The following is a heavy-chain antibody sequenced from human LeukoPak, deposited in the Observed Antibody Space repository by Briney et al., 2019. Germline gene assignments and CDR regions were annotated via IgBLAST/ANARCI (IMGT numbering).Heavy chain of an antibody. CDR3: ARGLASGYPPIPFDY. V-gene: IGHV3-48*03. CDR2: ISSSGSTI. D-gene: IGHD3-3*01. CDR1: GFTFSSYE. Sequence: GGSLRLSCAASGFTFSSYEMNWVRQAPGKGLEWVSYISSSGSTIYYADSVKGRFTISRDNAKNSLYLQMNSLRAEDTAVYYCARGLASGYPPIPFDYWGQGALVTVSS. J-gene: IGHJ4*02.